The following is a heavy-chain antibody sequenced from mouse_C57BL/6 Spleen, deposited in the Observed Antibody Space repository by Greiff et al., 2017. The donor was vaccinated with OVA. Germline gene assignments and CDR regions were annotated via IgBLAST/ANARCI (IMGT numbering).Heavy chain of an antibody. Sequence: QLKESGPGLVAPSQSLSITCTASGFSLTSYAISWVRQPPGKGLEWLGVIWTGGGTNYNSALKSRLSIRKDNSKSQVFLKMNSLQTDDTARYYSARKSSGDFRGGDYFDYWGQGTTLTVSS. CDR1: GFSLTSYA. CDR2: IWTGGGT. D-gene: IGHD3-2*02. J-gene: IGHJ2*01. V-gene: IGHV2-9-1*01. CDR3: ARKSSGDFRGGDYFDY.